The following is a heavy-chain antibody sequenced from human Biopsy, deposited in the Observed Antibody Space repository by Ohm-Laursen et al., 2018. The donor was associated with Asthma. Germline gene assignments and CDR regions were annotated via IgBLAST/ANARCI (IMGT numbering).Heavy chain of an antibody. CDR2: IYSGGTS. CDR3: ARGDSSNWSHYYFDS. V-gene: IGHV3-53*01. CDR1: GFAVSRDH. J-gene: IGHJ4*02. Sequence: SLRLSCAASGFAVSRDHMFWVRQAPGKGLEWVSVIYSGGTSHTADSVGGRFTISRDYSKNTLYLQMHSLRAEDTAVYYCARGDSSNWSHYYFDSWGPGTLVTVSS. D-gene: IGHD3-22*01.